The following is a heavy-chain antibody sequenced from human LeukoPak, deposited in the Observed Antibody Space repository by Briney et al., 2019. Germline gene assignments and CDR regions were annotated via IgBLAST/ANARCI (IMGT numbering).Heavy chain of an antibody. D-gene: IGHD1-26*01. J-gene: IGHJ6*02. CDR2: ISSNGGST. V-gene: IGHV3-64*01. Sequence: GGSLRLSCAASGFTFSSYAMHWVRQAPGKGLEYVSAISSNGGSTYYANSVKGRFTISRDNSKNTLYLQMGSLRAEDMAVYYCARSVGELPYYYYGMDVWGQGTTVTVSS. CDR1: GFTFSSYA. CDR3: ARSVGELPYYYYGMDV.